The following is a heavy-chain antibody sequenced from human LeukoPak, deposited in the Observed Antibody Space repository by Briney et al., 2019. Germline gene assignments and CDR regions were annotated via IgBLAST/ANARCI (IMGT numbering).Heavy chain of an antibody. V-gene: IGHV1-46*01. CDR1: GYTFTNYY. CDR3: ARVSVGTTILVDY. D-gene: IGHD1-26*01. Sequence: ASVKVSCKASGYTFTNYYMHWVRQAPGQGLEWMGIINPGGGTTTYAQKFQGRVTMTRDTSTSTVYMELSSLRCEDTAVYYCARVSVGTTILVDYWGQGTLVTVSS. CDR2: INPGGGTT. J-gene: IGHJ4*02.